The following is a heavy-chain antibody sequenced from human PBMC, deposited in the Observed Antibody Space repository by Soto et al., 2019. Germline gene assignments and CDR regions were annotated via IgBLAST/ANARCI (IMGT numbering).Heavy chain of an antibody. D-gene: IGHD6-19*01. J-gene: IGHJ4*02. CDR2: TYYRSEWYT. CDR3: ARDQYTSGWFFLHY. CDR1: GDSVSSNSAA. V-gene: IGHV6-1*01. Sequence: SQTLSLTCTIAGDSVSSNSAAWNWIRQSPSRGLEWLGRTYYRSEWYTDYAVSVKSRITINSDTSKNQFSLQLNSVTPEDTAVYYCARDQYTSGWFFLHYLRQGALVTVSS.